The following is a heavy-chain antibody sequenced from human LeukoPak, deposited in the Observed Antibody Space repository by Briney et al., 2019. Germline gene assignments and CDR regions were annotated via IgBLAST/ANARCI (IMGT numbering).Heavy chain of an antibody. J-gene: IGHJ4*02. Sequence: GSLRLSCAASGFTVSSNYMSWVRQAPGKGLEWIGEINHSGSTNYNPSLKSRVTISVDTSKNQSSLKLSSVTAADTAVYYCARVRYYDSSGSADYWGQGTLVTVSS. D-gene: IGHD3-22*01. V-gene: IGHV4-34*01. CDR3: ARVRYYDSSGSADY. CDR2: INHSGST. CDR1: GFTVSSNY.